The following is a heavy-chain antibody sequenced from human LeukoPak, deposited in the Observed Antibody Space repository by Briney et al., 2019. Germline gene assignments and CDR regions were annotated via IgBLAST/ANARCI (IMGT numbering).Heavy chain of an antibody. J-gene: IGHJ4*02. CDR2: ISPCGGST. V-gene: IGHV1-46*01. CDR1: GYTTTSNN. D-gene: IGHD6-13*01. CDR3: ARDLGYSSSWYYFDY. Sequence: ASVKVSCKAFGYTTTSNNMYWVRQAPGQGPEWMGVISPCGGSTTYAQKFQGRVTLTTDMSTSTDYLELSSLRSEDMAVYYCARDLGYSSSWYYFDYWGQGTLVTVSS.